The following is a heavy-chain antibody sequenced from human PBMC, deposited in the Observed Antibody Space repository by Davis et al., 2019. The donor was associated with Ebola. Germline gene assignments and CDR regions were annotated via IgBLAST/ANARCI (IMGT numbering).Heavy chain of an antibody. D-gene: IGHD3-22*01. Sequence: AASVKVSCKASGYTFTGYYMHWVRQAPGQGLEWMGWINPNSGGTNYAQKFQGWVTMTRDTSISTAYMELSRLRSDDTAVYYCARDTASRDYYDSSGLHYGMDVWGQGTTVTVSS. CDR3: ARDTASRDYYDSSGLHYGMDV. V-gene: IGHV1-2*04. CDR2: INPNSGGT. J-gene: IGHJ6*02. CDR1: GYTFTGYY.